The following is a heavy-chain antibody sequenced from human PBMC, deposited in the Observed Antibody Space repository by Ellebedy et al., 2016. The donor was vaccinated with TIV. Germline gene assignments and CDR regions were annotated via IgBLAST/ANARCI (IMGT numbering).Heavy chain of an antibody. J-gene: IGHJ4*02. Sequence: GSLRLXXTVSGVSITRYYWSWIRQPPGRGLEWIGYIFHTGIIKYNPSLKSRVTISIDTSKNQFSLKLTSVTAADTAVYYCASLRDWGQGALVTVSS. CDR1: GVSITRYY. CDR3: ASLRD. D-gene: IGHD5-24*01. CDR2: IFHTGII. V-gene: IGHV4-59*01.